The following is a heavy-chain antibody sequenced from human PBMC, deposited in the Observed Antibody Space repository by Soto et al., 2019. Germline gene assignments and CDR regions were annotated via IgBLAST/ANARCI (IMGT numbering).Heavy chain of an antibody. CDR1: RFTFTAYG. J-gene: IGHJ4*02. V-gene: IGHV3-30*03. CDR3: ARDLSGSWTVDY. Sequence: GGCLRLSCAASRFTFTAYGTHRVRQHPGKGLEWVAAISYDGGNKHYADSVKGRFTISGDNSKNTVYLQMNSMRDEDTAVYYCARDLSGSWTVDYWGQGT. D-gene: IGHD1-26*01. CDR2: ISYDGGNK.